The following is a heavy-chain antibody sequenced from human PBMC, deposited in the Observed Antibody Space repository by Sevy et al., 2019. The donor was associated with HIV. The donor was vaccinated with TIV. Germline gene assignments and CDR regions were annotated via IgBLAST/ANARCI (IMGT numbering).Heavy chain of an antibody. Sequence: GGSLRLSCAASGFTFSSYWMTWVRQAPGKGLEWVANINQDGSQKYYVDSVKGRFTISRDNAKNSQYLQMNSLRAEDTAVYYCAKGDRTFYGMDVWGQGTTVTVSS. J-gene: IGHJ6*02. CDR2: INQDGSQK. V-gene: IGHV3-7*03. CDR1: GFTFSSYW. CDR3: AKGDRTFYGMDV.